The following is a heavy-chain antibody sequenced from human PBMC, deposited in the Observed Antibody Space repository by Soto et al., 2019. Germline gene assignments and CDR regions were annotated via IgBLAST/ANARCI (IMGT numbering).Heavy chain of an antibody. Sequence: PGGSLRLSCAASEFTFSTYWMTWVRQAPGKGLEWVANIEGDGSAMNYVDSVKGRFTVSRDNAKRSLYLQMNSLRVEDTAVYYCVRGLYTGSPHFFFWGQGTLVTVSS. J-gene: IGHJ4*02. CDR3: VRGLYTGSPHFFF. D-gene: IGHD1-26*01. CDR2: IEGDGSAM. V-gene: IGHV3-7*05. CDR1: EFTFSTYW.